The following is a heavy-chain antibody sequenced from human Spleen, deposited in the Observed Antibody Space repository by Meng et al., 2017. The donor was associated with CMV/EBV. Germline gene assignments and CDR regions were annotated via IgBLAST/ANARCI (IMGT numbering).Heavy chain of an antibody. CDR2: ISSSGGST. V-gene: IGHV3-23*01. Sequence: GFTFSSYAMSWGRQAPGKGLEWVSAISSSGGSTYYADSVKGRFTISRDNSKNTLYLQMNSLRAEDTAVYYCAKDTYYYDSSVNTFDPWGQGTLVTVSS. D-gene: IGHD3-22*01. CDR1: GFTFSSYA. J-gene: IGHJ5*02. CDR3: AKDTYYYDSSVNTFDP.